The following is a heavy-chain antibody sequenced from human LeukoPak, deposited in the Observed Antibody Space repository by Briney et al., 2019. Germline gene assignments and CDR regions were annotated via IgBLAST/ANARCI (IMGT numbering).Heavy chain of an antibody. CDR3: AKDPGLRWF. J-gene: IGHJ4*02. CDR2: IKQDGSET. V-gene: IGHV3-7*03. CDR1: GFTFSRYW. D-gene: IGHD4-23*01. Sequence: GGSLRLSCAASGFTFSRYWMTWARQAPGKGLEWVANIKQDGSETYYVDSVKGRFTISRDNSKNTLYLQMNSLRAEDTAVYYCAKDPGLRWFWGQGTLVTVSS.